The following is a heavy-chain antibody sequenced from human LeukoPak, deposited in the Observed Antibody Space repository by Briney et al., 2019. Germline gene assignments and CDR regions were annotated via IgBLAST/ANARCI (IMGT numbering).Heavy chain of an antibody. J-gene: IGHJ4*02. Sequence: GTSVKVSCKASGFTFTSSAMQWVRQARGQRLEWIGWIVVGSGNTNYAQKFQERVTITRDMSTSTAYMELSGLRSEDTAVYYCAAAETTVVTLDYWGQGTLVTVSS. CDR1: GFTFTSSA. CDR2: IVVGSGNT. CDR3: AAAETTVVTLDY. V-gene: IGHV1-58*02. D-gene: IGHD4-23*01.